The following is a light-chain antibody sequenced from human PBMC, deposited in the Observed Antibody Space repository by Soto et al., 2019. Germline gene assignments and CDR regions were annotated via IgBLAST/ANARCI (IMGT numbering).Light chain of an antibody. CDR3: QQFSSYPLT. V-gene: IGKV3-11*01. CDR1: QSVSSY. J-gene: IGKJ4*01. CDR2: DAS. Sequence: EIVLTQSPATLSLSPGERSTLSWRASQSVSSYLAWYQQKPGQAPRLLIHDASNRATGIPARFSGSGSGTDFTLTISRLEPEDFAVYYCQQFSSYPLTFGGGTKVDIK.